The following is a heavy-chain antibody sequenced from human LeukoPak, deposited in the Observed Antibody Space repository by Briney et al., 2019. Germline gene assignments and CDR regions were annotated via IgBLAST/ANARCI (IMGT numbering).Heavy chain of an antibody. CDR3: ARSSWRSAWYYYMDV. J-gene: IGHJ6*03. V-gene: IGHV1-69*05. CDR2: IIPIFGTA. D-gene: IGHD3-3*01. Sequence: SVKVSCKASGGTFISYAISWVRQAPGQGLEWMGGIIPIFGTANYAQKFQGRVTTTTDESTSTAYMELSSLRSEDTAVYYCARSSWRSAWYYYMDVWGKGTTVTVSS. CDR1: GGTFISYA.